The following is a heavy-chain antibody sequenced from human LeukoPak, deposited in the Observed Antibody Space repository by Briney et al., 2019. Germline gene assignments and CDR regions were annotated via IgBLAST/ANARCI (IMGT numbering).Heavy chain of an antibody. J-gene: IGHJ4*02. D-gene: IGHD3-22*01. V-gene: IGHV3-30-3*01. CDR2: ISYDGSNK. Sequence: GGSLRLSCAASGFTFSSYAMHWVRQAPGKGLEWVAVISYDGSNKYYADSVKGRFTISRDNSKNTLYLQMNSLRAEDTAVYYCAKAPSSMIVVVITLYYFDYWGQGTLVTVSS. CDR1: GFTFSSYA. CDR3: AKAPSSMIVVVITLYYFDY.